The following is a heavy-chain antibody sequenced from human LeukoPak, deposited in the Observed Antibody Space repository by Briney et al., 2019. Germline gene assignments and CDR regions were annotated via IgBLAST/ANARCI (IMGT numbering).Heavy chain of an antibody. CDR2: IYPGDSDT. D-gene: IGHD4/OR15-4a*01. Sequence: GGSLKISCKGSGYIFTSYWIGWARQMPGKGLGWMGIIYPGDSDTRYSPSFQGQVTISAAKSISTAYLQWSSLKDSDTAMYYCARLTMRGLVADIWGQGTMVTVSS. CDR1: GYIFTSYW. CDR3: ARLTMRGLVADI. V-gene: IGHV5-51*01. J-gene: IGHJ3*02.